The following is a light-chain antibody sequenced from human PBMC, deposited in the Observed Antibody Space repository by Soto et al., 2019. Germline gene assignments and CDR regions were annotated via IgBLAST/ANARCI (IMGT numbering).Light chain of an antibody. CDR3: QQYSSYPLT. CDR1: QSISNW. V-gene: IGKV1-5*03. CDR2: KAS. J-gene: IGKJ4*01. Sequence: DIRMTQSPSTLSASVGDRVTITCRASQSISNWLAWYQQKPGKAPNLLIYKASSLESGVPSRFSGGGSGTEFTLTISSLQPDDFATYYCQQYSSYPLTFGGGTKVEI.